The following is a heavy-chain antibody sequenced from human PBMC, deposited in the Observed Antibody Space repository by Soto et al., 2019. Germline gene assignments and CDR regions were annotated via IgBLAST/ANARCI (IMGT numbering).Heavy chain of an antibody. Sequence: PGESLKISCKGSGYSFTSYWIGWVRQMPGKGLEWMGIIYPGDSDTGYSPSFQGQVTISADKSISTAYLQWSSLKASDTAMYYCARHEGYYGSPAAGLFDYWGQGTLVTSPQ. D-gene: IGHD3-10*01. V-gene: IGHV5-51*01. CDR1: GYSFTSYW. CDR3: ARHEGYYGSPAAGLFDY. CDR2: IYPGDSDT. J-gene: IGHJ4*02.